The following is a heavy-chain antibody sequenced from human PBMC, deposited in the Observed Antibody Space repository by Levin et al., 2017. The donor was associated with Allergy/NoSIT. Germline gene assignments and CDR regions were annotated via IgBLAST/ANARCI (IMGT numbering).Heavy chain of an antibody. J-gene: IGHJ5*02. Sequence: GSLRLSCSVSGGSISNSGFYWGWIRQPPGKGLEWIGSIYYSVGTYQNPSLRSRVTISVDTSNNQFSLKLSSVTAADTAVYYCARGHKGGRGIAAAEFDPWGQGTLVTVSS. CDR1: GGSISNSGFY. D-gene: IGHD6-13*01. V-gene: IGHV4-39*07. CDR3: ARGHKGGRGIAAAEFDP. CDR2: IYYSVGT.